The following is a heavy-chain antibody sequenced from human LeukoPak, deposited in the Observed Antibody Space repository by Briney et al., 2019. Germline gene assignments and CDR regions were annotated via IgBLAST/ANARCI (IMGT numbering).Heavy chain of an antibody. Sequence: SETLSLTCAVYGGSFSGYYWSWIRQPPGKGLEWIGEINHSGSTNYNPSLKSRVTISVDTSKNQFSLKLSSVTAADTAVYYCARGQEYYYDSSGYYADYWGQGTLVTVSS. V-gene: IGHV4-34*01. CDR2: INHSGST. J-gene: IGHJ4*02. CDR1: GGSFSGYY. CDR3: ARGQEYYYDSSGYYADY. D-gene: IGHD3-22*01.